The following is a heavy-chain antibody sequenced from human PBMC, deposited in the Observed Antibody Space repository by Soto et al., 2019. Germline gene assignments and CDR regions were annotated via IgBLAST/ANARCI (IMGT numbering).Heavy chain of an antibody. Sequence: SETLSLTCTVSGGSVSSVSYYWSWIRQPPGKGLEWIGYIYYSGSTNYNPSLKSRVTMSVDTSKNQFSLKLSSVTAADTALYYCAKNQERELPRVIDFWGQGTLVTVSS. CDR1: GGSVSSVSYY. J-gene: IGHJ4*02. CDR3: AKNQERELPRVIDF. CDR2: IYYSGST. D-gene: IGHD1-7*01. V-gene: IGHV4-61*01.